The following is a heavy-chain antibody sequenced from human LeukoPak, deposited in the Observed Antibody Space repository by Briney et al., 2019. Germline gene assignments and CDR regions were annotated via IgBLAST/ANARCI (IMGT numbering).Heavy chain of an antibody. CDR3: ARESGISARPANWFDP. CDR2: ISYDGSNK. V-gene: IGHV3-30*04. J-gene: IGHJ5*02. D-gene: IGHD6-6*01. Sequence: PGGSLRLSCAASGFTFSSYAMRWVRQAPGKGLEWVAVISYDGSNKYYADSVKGRFTISRDNSKNTLYLQMNSLRAEDTAVYYCARESGISARPANWFDPWGQGTLVTVSS. CDR1: GFTFSSYA.